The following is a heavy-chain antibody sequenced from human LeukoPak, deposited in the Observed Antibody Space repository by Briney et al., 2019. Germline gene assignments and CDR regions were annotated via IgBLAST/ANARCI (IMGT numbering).Heavy chain of an antibody. CDR2: ISPYNDNT. Sequence: GASVKVSCKASGYTFTIYGISWVRQAPGQGLEWMGWISPYNDNTNYAQKLQGRVTMTTDASTSTAYMELRSLRSDDTAVYYCARRSGSGDYAFFDYWGQGTLVTVSS. CDR1: GYTFTIYG. J-gene: IGHJ4*02. D-gene: IGHD4-17*01. CDR3: ARRSGSGDYAFFDY. V-gene: IGHV1-18*01.